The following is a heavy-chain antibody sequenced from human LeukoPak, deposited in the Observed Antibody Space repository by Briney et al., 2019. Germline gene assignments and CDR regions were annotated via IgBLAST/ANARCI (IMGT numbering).Heavy chain of an antibody. D-gene: IGHD1-26*01. J-gene: IGHJ4*02. V-gene: IGHV3-9*01. CDR3: AKAVGATDYFDY. CDR2: ISWDSGSI. Sequence: GGSLRLSCAASGFTFSGSAMHWVRQAPGKGLEWVSGISWDSGSIGYADSVKGRFTISRDNAKNSLYLQMNSLRAEDTALYYCAKAVGATDYFDYWGQGTLVTVSS. CDR1: GFTFSGSA.